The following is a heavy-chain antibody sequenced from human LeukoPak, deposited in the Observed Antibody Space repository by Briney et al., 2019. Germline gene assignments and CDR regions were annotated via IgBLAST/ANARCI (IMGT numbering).Heavy chain of an antibody. Sequence: PGGSLRLSCGASGFTFSSYSMNWVRQAPGKGLEGVSCISSGSSAIYYADSVKGRFTISRDNAKNALYLQMNSLRAEDTAVYYCARGNIGYCSSTSCYEGDYWGQGTLVTVSS. V-gene: IGHV3-48*01. CDR1: GFTFSSYS. D-gene: IGHD2-2*01. CDR2: ISSGSSAI. CDR3: ARGNIGYCSSTSCYEGDY. J-gene: IGHJ4*02.